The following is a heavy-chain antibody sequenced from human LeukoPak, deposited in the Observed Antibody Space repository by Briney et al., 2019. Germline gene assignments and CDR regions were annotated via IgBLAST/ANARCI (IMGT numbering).Heavy chain of an antibody. J-gene: IGHJ6*02. Sequence: SETLSLTCTVSGGSINDFYWTWIRQPPGKGLEWIGYIFYSGSANSNPSLESRVTISVDTSKNQFTLKLSSVTAADTAAYYCARLRSGSTPPPPHYYYGLDVWGQGTTVIVSS. CDR3: ARLRSGSTPPPPHYYYGLDV. D-gene: IGHD1-26*01. V-gene: IGHV4-59*01. CDR2: IFYSGSA. CDR1: GGSINDFY.